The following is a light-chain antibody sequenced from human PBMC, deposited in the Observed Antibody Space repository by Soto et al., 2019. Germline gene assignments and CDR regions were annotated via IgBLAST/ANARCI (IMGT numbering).Light chain of an antibody. CDR2: DVS. J-gene: IGLJ3*02. CDR3: SSYTAITTTRV. Sequence: QSVLTQPASVSGSPGQSITISCTGTNSDIGGYNYVSWYQQHPGKAPQLLIYDVSYRPSGVSNRFSGSKSGDTASLTISGLQAEDEADYYCSSYTAITTTRVFGGGTKVTVL. CDR1: NSDIGGYNY. V-gene: IGLV2-14*03.